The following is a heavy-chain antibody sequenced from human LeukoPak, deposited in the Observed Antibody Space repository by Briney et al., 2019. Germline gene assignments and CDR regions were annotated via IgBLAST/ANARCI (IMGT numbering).Heavy chain of an antibody. Sequence: PGGSLRLSCAASGFIFGSYGMHWVRQAPGKGLEWVVVISYDGRNEFYGDSVKGRFTISRDNSKNTLHLQMNSLRVEDAAVYYCAREVRGLSTFEYWGQGTLVTVSS. CDR3: AREVRGLSTFEY. V-gene: IGHV3-30*03. CDR2: ISYDGRNE. J-gene: IGHJ4*02. CDR1: GFIFGSYG.